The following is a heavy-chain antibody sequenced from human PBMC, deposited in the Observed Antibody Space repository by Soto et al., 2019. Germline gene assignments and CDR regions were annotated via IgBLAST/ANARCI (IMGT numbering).Heavy chain of an antibody. J-gene: IGHJ4*02. CDR3: ARRRGLDYGDFH. CDR1: GGTFSSYA. CDR2: IIPIFGTA. V-gene: IGHV1-69*13. Sequence: SVKVSCKXSGGTFSSYAISWVRQAPGQGLEWMGGIIPIFGTANYAQKFQGRVTITAGESTSTAYMELSSLRSEDTAVYYCARRRGLDYGDFHWGQGTLVTVSS. D-gene: IGHD4-17*01.